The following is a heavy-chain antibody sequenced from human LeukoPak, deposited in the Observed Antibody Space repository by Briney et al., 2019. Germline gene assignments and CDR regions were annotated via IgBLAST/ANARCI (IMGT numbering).Heavy chain of an antibody. CDR2: ISSTSSTI. V-gene: IGHV3-48*02. CDR1: GFTFSIFS. D-gene: IGHD1-26*01. J-gene: IGHJ4*02. Sequence: GGSLRLSCATSGFTFSIFSMNWVRQAPGKGLEWVSYISSTSSTIYYADSVKGRFTISRDNAKNSLFLQMNSLRDEDTAFYYCARDLISGAYTFDYWGQGTQVTVSS. CDR3: ARDLISGAYTFDY.